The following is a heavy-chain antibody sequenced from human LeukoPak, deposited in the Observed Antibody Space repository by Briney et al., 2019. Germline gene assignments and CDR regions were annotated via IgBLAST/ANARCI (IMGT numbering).Heavy chain of an antibody. CDR2: ISSSSTYT. J-gene: IGHJ4*02. V-gene: IGHV3-21*01. D-gene: IGHD6-6*01. CDR1: GFTFSSYS. Sequence: GGSLRLSCAASGFTFSSYSMNWVRQAPGKGLEWVSSISSSSTYTYYADSVKGRFTISRDNAKNSLYLQMNSLRAEDTAVYYCARDYSSSNPLPYNWGQGTLVTVSS. CDR3: ARDYSSSNPLPYN.